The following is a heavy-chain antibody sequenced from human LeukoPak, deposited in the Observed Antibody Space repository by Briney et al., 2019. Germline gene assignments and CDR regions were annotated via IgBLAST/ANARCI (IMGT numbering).Heavy chain of an antibody. Sequence: GGSLRLSCAASGFTFSSYSMNWVRQAPGKGLEWVSYISSSSKTIYYADSVKGRFTISRDNAKNSLCLQMNSLRDEDSAVYYCARDQGIFDYWGQGTLVTVSS. CDR3: ARDQGIFDY. J-gene: IGHJ4*02. V-gene: IGHV3-48*02. CDR1: GFTFSSYS. CDR2: ISSSSKTI.